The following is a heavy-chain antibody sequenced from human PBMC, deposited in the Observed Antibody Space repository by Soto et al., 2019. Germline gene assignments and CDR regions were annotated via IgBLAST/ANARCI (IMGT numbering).Heavy chain of an antibody. CDR3: ARDLREDSVVVVAGKPLDAFDI. J-gene: IGHJ3*02. Sequence: QVQLQQWGAGLLKPSETLSLTCAVYGGSFSGYYWSGIRQPPGTGLGWLGEINHSGSTNYNPSLKSRVTISVDTSKNKSSLKLSFVTAADTAVYYCARDLREDSVVVVAGKPLDAFDIWGQGTMVTVSS. V-gene: IGHV4-34*01. D-gene: IGHD2-15*01. CDR2: INHSGST. CDR1: GGSFSGYY.